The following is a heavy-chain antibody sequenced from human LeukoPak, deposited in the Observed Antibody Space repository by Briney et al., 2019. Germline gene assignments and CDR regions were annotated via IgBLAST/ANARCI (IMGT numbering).Heavy chain of an antibody. V-gene: IGHV3-30-3*01. Sequence: PGGSLRLSCGASGFILSSQAMHWVRQAPGKGLEWVAVILSDGNNKYYADSVKGRFTLSRDNSKNTLYLQMNSLRPEGTAVYYCARDPGFLQQLGTQFDYWGQGTLVTVSS. CDR3: ARDPGFLQQLGTQFDY. CDR2: ILSDGNNK. CDR1: GFILSSQA. J-gene: IGHJ4*02. D-gene: IGHD6-13*01.